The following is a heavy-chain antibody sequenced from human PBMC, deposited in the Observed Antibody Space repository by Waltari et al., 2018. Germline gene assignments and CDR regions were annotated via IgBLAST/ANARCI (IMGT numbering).Heavy chain of an antibody. CDR1: GGSIRSSSYY. Sequence: QLQLQESGPGLVKPSETLSLTCTVSGGSIRSSSYYWGWIRQPPGKGLEWIGNIYYSGNTYYNSSLKSRVSISVDTSKNQFSLMLSSVTAADTAVYYCARLSWTTMTAFDYWGQGTLVTVSS. D-gene: IGHD4-4*01. J-gene: IGHJ4*02. CDR2: IYYSGNT. V-gene: IGHV4-39*01. CDR3: ARLSWTTMTAFDY.